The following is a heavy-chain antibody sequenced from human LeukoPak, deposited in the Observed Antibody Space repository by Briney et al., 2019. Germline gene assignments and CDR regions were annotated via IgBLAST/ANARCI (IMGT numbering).Heavy chain of an antibody. CDR1: GFTFSSYA. CDR2: ISGSGGRT. D-gene: IGHD2-2*01. Sequence: GGSLRLSCAASGFTFSSYAMSWVRQAPGKGLEWVSAISGSGGRTYYADSVKGRFTISRDNSKNTLYLQLNSLGAEDTAVYYCTKERVTSDGEPFDSWGPGTLVTVSS. CDR3: TKERVTSDGEPFDS. V-gene: IGHV3-23*01. J-gene: IGHJ4*02.